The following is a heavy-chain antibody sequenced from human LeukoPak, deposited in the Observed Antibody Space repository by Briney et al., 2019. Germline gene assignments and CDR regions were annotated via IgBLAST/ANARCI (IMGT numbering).Heavy chain of an antibody. Sequence: PGGSLRLSCAASGFTFTDYWMHWVRQAPGKGLVWVSRINSDGSSTSYADSVKGRFTISRDNAKNTLYLQMNSLRAEDTAVYYCARVPVGRGWYPYWYFDLWGRGTLVSVSS. CDR1: GFTFTDYW. CDR2: INSDGSST. CDR3: ARVPVGRGWYPYWYFDL. V-gene: IGHV3-74*01. J-gene: IGHJ2*01. D-gene: IGHD6-19*01.